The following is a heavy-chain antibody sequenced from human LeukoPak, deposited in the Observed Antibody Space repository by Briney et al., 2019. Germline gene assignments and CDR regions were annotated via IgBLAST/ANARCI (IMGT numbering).Heavy chain of an antibody. V-gene: IGHV3-66*01. CDR1: GFTISSYE. Sequence: GGSLRLSCAASGFTISSYEMNWVRQAPGKGLEWVSVIYSGGSTYYADSVKGRVAISRDNSKNTVFLQMNSVRAEDTAVYYCARSYSNHLFGMDVWGQGTTVTVSS. CDR2: IYSGGST. J-gene: IGHJ6*02. D-gene: IGHD4-11*01. CDR3: ARSYSNHLFGMDV.